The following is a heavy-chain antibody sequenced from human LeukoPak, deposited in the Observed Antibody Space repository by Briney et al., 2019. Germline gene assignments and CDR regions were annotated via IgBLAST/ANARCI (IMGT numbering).Heavy chain of an antibody. Sequence: SETLSLTCAVYGGSFSGYYWGWIRQPPGKGLEWIGNIFYSGSTNYNPSLKSRATISGDKSKNQFSLKLSSVTAADTAVYYCARASHGYGDYSHFDYWGQGTLVTASS. CDR3: ARASHGYGDYSHFDY. J-gene: IGHJ4*02. D-gene: IGHD4-17*01. V-gene: IGHV4-34*12. CDR2: IFYSGST. CDR1: GGSFSGYY.